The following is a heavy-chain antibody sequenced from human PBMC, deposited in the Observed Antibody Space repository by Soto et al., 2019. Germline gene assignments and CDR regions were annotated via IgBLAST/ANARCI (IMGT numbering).Heavy chain of an antibody. CDR3: AREPGVAYYYDSSGGDAFDI. CDR2: ISSSGSTI. CDR1: GFTFSDYY. Sequence: GGSLRLSCAASGFTFSDYYMSWIRQAPGKGLEWVSYISSSGSTIYYADSVKGRFTISRDNAKNSLYLQMNSLRAEDTAVYYCAREPGVAYYYDSSGGDAFDIWGQGTTVTVSS. D-gene: IGHD3-22*01. V-gene: IGHV3-11*01. J-gene: IGHJ3*02.